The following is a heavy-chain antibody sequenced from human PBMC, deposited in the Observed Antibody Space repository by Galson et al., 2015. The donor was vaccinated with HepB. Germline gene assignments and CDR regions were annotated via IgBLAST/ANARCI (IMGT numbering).Heavy chain of an antibody. Sequence: SVKVSCKASGYTFTSYGISWVRQAPGQGLEWMGWISAYNGNTNYAQKLQGRVTMTTDTSTSTAYMELRSLRSDDTAVYYCARVGTYYDILTGYYRIYYYGMDVWGQGTTVTVSS. CDR3: ARVGTYYDILTGYYRIYYYGMDV. CDR1: GYTFTSYG. CDR2: ISAYNGNT. D-gene: IGHD3-9*01. V-gene: IGHV1-18*04. J-gene: IGHJ6*02.